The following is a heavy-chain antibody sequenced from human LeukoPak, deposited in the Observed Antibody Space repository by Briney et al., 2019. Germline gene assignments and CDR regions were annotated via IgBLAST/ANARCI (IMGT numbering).Heavy chain of an antibody. J-gene: IGHJ4*02. CDR3: AREYCTTNSCYIWGLGY. V-gene: IGHV3-64*02. D-gene: IGHD2-2*02. Sequence: GGSLRLSCAASGFSFSTYTMRWVRQAPGKGLEYVSGIASNGGTKYYADSVKGRFTISRDNFKNTAYLQMDSLRTEDMAVYYCAREYCTTNSCYIWGLGYWGQGTLVTVSS. CDR2: IASNGGTK. CDR1: GFSFSTYT.